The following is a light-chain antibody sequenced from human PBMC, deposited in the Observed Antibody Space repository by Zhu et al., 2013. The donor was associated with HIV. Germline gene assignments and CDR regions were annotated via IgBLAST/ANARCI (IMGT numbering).Light chain of an antibody. V-gene: IGLV2-14*01. Sequence: QSALTQPASVSGSPGQSITISCTGTSNDVGGYNYVSWYQQHPGKAPKLMIYEVSNRPSGVSFRFSGSKSGNTASLTISGLQAEDEADYYCCSYTTTSIRIFGGGTKVTVL. J-gene: IGLJ2*01. CDR3: CSYTTTSIRI. CDR1: SNDVGGYNY. CDR2: EVS.